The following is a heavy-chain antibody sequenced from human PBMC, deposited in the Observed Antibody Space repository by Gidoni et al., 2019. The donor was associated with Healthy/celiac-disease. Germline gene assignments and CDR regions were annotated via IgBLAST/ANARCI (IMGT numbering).Heavy chain of an antibody. CDR1: GFTFSSYA. CDR3: AKDHRLFKVAGTGYDFDY. V-gene: IGHV3-23*01. CDR2: ISGSGGST. Sequence: EVQLLESGGGLVQPGGSLRLSCAASGFTFSSYAMSWVRQAPGKGLEWVSAISGSGGSTYYADSVKGRFTISRDNSKNTLYLQMNSLRAEDTAVYYCAKDHRLFKVAGTGYDFDYWGQGTLVTVSS. J-gene: IGHJ4*02. D-gene: IGHD6-19*01.